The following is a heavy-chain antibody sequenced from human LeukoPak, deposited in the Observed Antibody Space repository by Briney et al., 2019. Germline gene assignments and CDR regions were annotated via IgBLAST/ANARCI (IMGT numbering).Heavy chain of an antibody. V-gene: IGHV3-23*01. CDR2: ICGSGANK. CDR1: GFTFSSYA. J-gene: IGHJ4*02. D-gene: IGHD2-8*02. CDR3: ANSSDWWPTYCFDC. Sequence: GGSLTLSCAASGFTFSSYAMTWVRQAPGKGLEWVAAICGSGANKYYADSVKGRFTISRYNSNTTLYLQMNSLRAEDTDVYVCANSSDWWPTYCFDCWGQGTLVTVSS.